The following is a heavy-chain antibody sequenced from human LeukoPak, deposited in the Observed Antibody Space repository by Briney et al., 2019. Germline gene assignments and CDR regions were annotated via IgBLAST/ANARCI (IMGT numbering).Heavy chain of an antibody. Sequence: GGSLRLSCVASGFTFSSYAMSWVRQAPGKGLEWVSAISGSGGSTYYADSVKGRFTISRDNSKNTLYLRMNSLRAEDTAVYYCAKDPRGSGWYYFDYWGQGTLVTVSS. CDR2: ISGSGGST. V-gene: IGHV3-23*01. D-gene: IGHD6-19*01. J-gene: IGHJ4*02. CDR3: AKDPRGSGWYYFDY. CDR1: GFTFSSYA.